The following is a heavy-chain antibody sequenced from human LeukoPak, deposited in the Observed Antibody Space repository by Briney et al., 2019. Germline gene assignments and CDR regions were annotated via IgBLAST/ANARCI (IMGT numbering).Heavy chain of an antibody. Sequence: VASVKVSCKASGGTFSSYAISWVRQAPGQGLEWMGGIIPIFGTANYAQKFQGRVTITTDESTSTAYMELSSLRSKDTAVYYCARDKDFWSGYYRANYYYYMDVWGKGTTVTVSS. V-gene: IGHV1-69*05. CDR3: ARDKDFWSGYYRANYYYYMDV. CDR2: IIPIFGTA. J-gene: IGHJ6*03. D-gene: IGHD3-3*01. CDR1: GGTFSSYA.